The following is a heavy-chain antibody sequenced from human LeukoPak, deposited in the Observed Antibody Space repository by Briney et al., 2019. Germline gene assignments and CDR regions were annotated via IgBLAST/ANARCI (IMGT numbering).Heavy chain of an antibody. CDR2: IIYDGAAT. D-gene: IGHD3-10*01. V-gene: IGHV3-74*01. J-gene: IGHJ6*03. CDR1: GFTFRNFW. Sequence: GGSLRLSCAASGFTFRNFWMHWVRHVPGEGLVWVSRIIYDGAATNYADSVRGRFTISRDNANNMLYLQMNSLRVEDTAIYYCTREKVLRGDYYYYIDVWGKGTTVTVSS. CDR3: TREKVLRGDYYYYIDV.